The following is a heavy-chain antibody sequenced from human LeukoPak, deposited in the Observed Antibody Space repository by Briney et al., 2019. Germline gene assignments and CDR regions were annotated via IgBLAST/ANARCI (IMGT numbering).Heavy chain of an antibody. CDR2: IYYSGST. CDR3: ARCLAAQKFDY. J-gene: IGHJ4*02. V-gene: IGHV4-59*01. Sequence: NLSETLSLTCTVSGASISDYYYSWIRQPPGKGLEWIGYIYYSGSTNYNPSLQSRVTISVDTSKNQFSLRPSSVTAADTAVYYCARCLAAQKFDYWGQGTLVTVSS. CDR1: GASISDYY. D-gene: IGHD6-6*01.